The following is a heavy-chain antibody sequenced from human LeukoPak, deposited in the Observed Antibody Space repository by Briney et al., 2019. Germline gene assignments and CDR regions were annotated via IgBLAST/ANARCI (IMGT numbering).Heavy chain of an antibody. CDR3: AGFTYYFDY. CDR2: ISSSSSTV. Sequence: GGPLRLSCAASGFTFSSYSMNWVRQAPGKGLEWVSYISSSSSTVYYADSVKGRFTISRDNAKNSLYLQMNSLRAEDTALYYCAGFTYYFDYWGQGTLVTVSS. V-gene: IGHV3-48*01. J-gene: IGHJ4*02. CDR1: GFTFSSYS.